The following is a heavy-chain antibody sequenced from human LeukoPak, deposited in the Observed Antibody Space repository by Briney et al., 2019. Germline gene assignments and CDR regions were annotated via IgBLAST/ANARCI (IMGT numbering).Heavy chain of an antibody. CDR2: INPNSGGT. Sequence: ASVKVSCKASGYTFTCYYMHWVRQAPGQGLEWMGWINPNSGGTNYAQKFQGRVTMTRDTSISTAYMELSRLRSDDTAVYYCARDSLPLLTGYCLFRWGQGTLVTVSS. CDR3: ARDSLPLLTGYCLFR. J-gene: IGHJ4*02. CDR1: GYTFTCYY. V-gene: IGHV1-2*02. D-gene: IGHD3-9*01.